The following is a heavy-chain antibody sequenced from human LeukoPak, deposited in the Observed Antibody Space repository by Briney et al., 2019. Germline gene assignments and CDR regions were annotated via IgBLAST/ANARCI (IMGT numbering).Heavy chain of an antibody. CDR2: IYYSGST. CDR3: ARGMVTDETYYFDY. J-gene: IGHJ4*02. Sequence: PSETLSLTCTVSGGSISSYYWSWIRQPPGKGLEWIGYIYYSGSTNYNPSLKSRVTISGDTSKNQFSLKLSSVTAADTAVYYCARGMVTDETYYFDYWGQGTLVTVSS. D-gene: IGHD2-21*02. V-gene: IGHV4-59*01. CDR1: GGSISSYY.